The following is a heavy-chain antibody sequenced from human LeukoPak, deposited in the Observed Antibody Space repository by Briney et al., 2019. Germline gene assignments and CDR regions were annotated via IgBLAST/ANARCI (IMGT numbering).Heavy chain of an antibody. J-gene: IGHJ4*02. CDR3: ARAIAAEPFDY. Sequence: GGSLRLSCAASGFTFSSYWMHWVRQAPGKGLVWVSRINSDGSSTSYADSVKGRFTISRDNAKDTLYLQMNSLRAEDTAVYYCARAIAAEPFDYWGQGTLVTVSS. D-gene: IGHD6-13*01. CDR2: INSDGSST. V-gene: IGHV3-74*01. CDR1: GFTFSSYW.